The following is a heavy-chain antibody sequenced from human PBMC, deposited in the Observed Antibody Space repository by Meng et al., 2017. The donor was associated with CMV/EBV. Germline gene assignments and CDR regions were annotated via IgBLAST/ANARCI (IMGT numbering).Heavy chain of an antibody. CDR2: ISGSGGST. D-gene: IGHD5-24*01. CDR1: GFTFGSYA. CDR3: AKADHRDGYNYVY. J-gene: IGHJ4*02. V-gene: IGHV3-23*01. Sequence: LVSGGGLVLPWGSLALFCAASGFTFGSYAMSWVRQAPGKGLEWVSAISGSGGSTYYADSVKGRFTISRDNSKNTLYLQMNSLRAEDTAVYYCAKADHRDGYNYVYWGQGTLVTVSS.